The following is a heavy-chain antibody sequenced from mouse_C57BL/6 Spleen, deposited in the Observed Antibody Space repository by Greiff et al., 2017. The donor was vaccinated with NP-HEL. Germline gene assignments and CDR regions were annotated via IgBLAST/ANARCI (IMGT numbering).Heavy chain of an antibody. V-gene: IGHV1-39*01. CDR2: INPNYGTT. CDR1: GYSFTDYN. Sequence: EVQLQQSGPELVKPGASVKISCKASGYSFTDYNMHWVKQSHGKSLEWIGDINPNYGTTSYNQKFKGKATLTVEQSSSTAYMQLNSLTSENSAVNYCARSKGYCYGSDVGFADWGQGTLVTVAA. J-gene: IGHJ3*01. D-gene: IGHD1-1*01. CDR3: ARSKGYCYGSDVGFAD.